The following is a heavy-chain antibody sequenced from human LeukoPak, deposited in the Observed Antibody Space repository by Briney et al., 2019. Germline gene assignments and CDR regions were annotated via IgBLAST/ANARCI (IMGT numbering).Heavy chain of an antibody. CDR1: GFTFSSYE. D-gene: IGHD1-26*01. Sequence: GGSLRLSCVASGFTFSSYEMNWVRQAPGKGLEWVSYISKSDSTIYYADSVKGRFTISRDNAKNSLYLQMNSLRAEDTAVYYCARDGGEWELDYWGQGTLVTVFS. J-gene: IGHJ4*02. CDR3: ARDGGEWELDY. CDR2: ISKSDSTI. V-gene: IGHV3-48*03.